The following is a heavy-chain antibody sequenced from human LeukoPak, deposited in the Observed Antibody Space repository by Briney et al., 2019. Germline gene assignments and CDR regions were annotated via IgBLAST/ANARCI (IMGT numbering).Heavy chain of an antibody. CDR1: GFTFDDYG. J-gene: IGHJ6*03. CDR2: INWNGGST. CDR3: ARAGKYYYYYYMDV. V-gene: IGHV3-20*04. Sequence: GGSLRLSCAASGFTFDDYGMSWVRQAPGKGLEWVSGINWNGGSTGYADSVKGRFTISRDNAKNSLYMPMNSLRAEDTALYYCARAGKYYYYYYMDVWGKGTTVTVSS.